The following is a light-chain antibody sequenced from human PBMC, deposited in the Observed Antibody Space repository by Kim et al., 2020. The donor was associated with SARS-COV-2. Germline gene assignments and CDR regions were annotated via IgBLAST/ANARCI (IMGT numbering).Light chain of an antibody. CDR1: KLGEKY. CDR3: QAWDSSTGV. J-gene: IGLJ3*02. V-gene: IGLV3-1*01. Sequence: VSPGQTARITCSGDKLGEKYACWYQQKPGQSPVLVIYQDSKRPSGIPERFSGSNSGNTATLTISGTQAMDEADYYCQAWDSSTGVFGGGTQLTVL. CDR2: QDS.